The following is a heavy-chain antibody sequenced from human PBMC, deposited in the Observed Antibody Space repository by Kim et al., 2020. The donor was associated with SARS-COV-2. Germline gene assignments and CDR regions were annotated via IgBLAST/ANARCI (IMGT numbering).Heavy chain of an antibody. D-gene: IGHD3-22*01. J-gene: IGHJ4*02. CDR3: ARGTITMITRFDY. V-gene: IGHV4-59*09. Sequence: YNPSRKSRVTISVDTSKNQFSLKLSSVTAADTAVYYCARGTITMITRFDYWGQGTLVTVSS.